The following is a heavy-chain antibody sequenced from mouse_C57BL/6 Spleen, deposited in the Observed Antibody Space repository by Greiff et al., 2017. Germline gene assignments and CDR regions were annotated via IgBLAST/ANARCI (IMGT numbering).Heavy chain of an antibody. CDR3: ARGVGQRYFDV. D-gene: IGHD3-3*01. Sequence: EVKLVESGPGLVKPSQSLSLTCSVTGYSITSGYYWNWIRQFPGNKLEWMGYISYDGSNNYNPSLKNRISITRDTSKNQFFLKLNSVTTEDTATYYCARGVGQRYFDVWGTGTTVTVSS. CDR2: ISYDGSN. J-gene: IGHJ1*03. CDR1: GYSITSGYY. V-gene: IGHV3-6*01.